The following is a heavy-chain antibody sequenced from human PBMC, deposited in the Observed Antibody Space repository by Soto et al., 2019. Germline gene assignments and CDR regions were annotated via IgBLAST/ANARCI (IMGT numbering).Heavy chain of an antibody. CDR1: GGSISSYY. CDR3: ARDHRSSLTCTRDDDAFAI. D-gene: IGHD6-13*01. Sequence: SETLSLTCTVSGGSISSYYWSWIRQPPGKGLEWIGYIYYSGSTNYNPSLKSRVTISVDTSKNQFSLKLSSVTAADTAVYYCARDHRSSLTCTRDDDAFAIWGQGTTVTVSS. V-gene: IGHV4-59*01. J-gene: IGHJ3*02. CDR2: IYYSGST.